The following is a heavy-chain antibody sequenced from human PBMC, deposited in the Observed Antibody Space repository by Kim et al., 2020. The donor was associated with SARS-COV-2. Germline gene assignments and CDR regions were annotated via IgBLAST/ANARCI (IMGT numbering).Heavy chain of an antibody. CDR3: ARSLLTTVTPYYYGMDV. V-gene: IGHV6-1*01. CDR2: TYYRSKWHN. Sequence: SQTLSLTCAISGDSVSSNSGAWNWIRQSPSRGLEWLGRTYYRSKWHNDYAASAKSRMTINPDTSKNQFSLQVNSVTPEDTAVYYCARSLLTTVTPYYYGMDVWGQGTTVTVSS. J-gene: IGHJ6*02. CDR1: GDSVSSNSGA. D-gene: IGHD4-17*01.